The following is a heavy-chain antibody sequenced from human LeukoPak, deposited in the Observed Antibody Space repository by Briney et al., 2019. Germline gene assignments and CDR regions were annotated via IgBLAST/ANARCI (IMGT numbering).Heavy chain of an antibody. J-gene: IGHJ4*02. CDR2: ISGSGGTT. CDR3: AGGDSGSYSSFDH. V-gene: IGHV3-23*01. CDR1: GFTFSSYV. D-gene: IGHD3-10*01. Sequence: GGSLRLSCAASGFTFSSYVMSWVRQAPGKGLEWVSGISGSGGTTYYADSVKGRFTISRDNSKNTLYLQTNSLRAEDTAVYYCAGGDSGSYSSFDHWGQGTLVTASS.